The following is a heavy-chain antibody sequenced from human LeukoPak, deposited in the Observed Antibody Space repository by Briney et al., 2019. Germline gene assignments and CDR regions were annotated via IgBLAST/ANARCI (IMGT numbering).Heavy chain of an antibody. V-gene: IGHV1-18*01. D-gene: IGHD5-18*01. CDR2: ITTYKGSI. CDR3: ARVDGYNYGRPSDY. CDR1: GYIFSSHG. Sequence: ASVKVSCKASGYIFSSHGISWVRQAPGEGLEWMGWITTYKGSIAYAQEFQGRVTMTTDTSTLTTYLELRSLRSDDTAVYYCARVDGYNYGRPSDYWGQGTLVTVSS. J-gene: IGHJ4*02.